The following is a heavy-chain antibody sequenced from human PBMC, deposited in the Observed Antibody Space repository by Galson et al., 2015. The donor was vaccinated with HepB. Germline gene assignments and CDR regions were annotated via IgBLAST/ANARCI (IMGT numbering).Heavy chain of an antibody. Sequence: LSLTCTVSGGSISSDSHYWSWIRQHPGGGLEWVGYIFYSGNTYYNPSLKSRLTMSVDTSKNQFSLRLTSVTAADTAVYYCARVVGYVDYYDSSNYHYYFDYWGQGTLATVSS. D-gene: IGHD3-22*01. CDR2: IFYSGNT. J-gene: IGHJ4*02. V-gene: IGHV4-31*03. CDR3: ARVVGYVDYYDSSNYHYYFDY. CDR1: GGSISSDSHY.